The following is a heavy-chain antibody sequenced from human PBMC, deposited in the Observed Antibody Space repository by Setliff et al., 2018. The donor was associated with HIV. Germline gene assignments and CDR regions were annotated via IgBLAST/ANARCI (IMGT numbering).Heavy chain of an antibody. Sequence: ASVKVSCKASGYTFTAYYIHWVRQAPGQGLEWMGRINPNSSGTNYAQKFQGRVTMTRDTSVSTAYMELSRLRSDDTAFYYCATKVYCTNGVCLDAFDIWGQGTKVTVSS. D-gene: IGHD2-8*01. CDR1: GYTFTAYY. CDR3: ATKVYCTNGVCLDAFDI. J-gene: IGHJ3*02. CDR2: INPNSSGT. V-gene: IGHV1-2*06.